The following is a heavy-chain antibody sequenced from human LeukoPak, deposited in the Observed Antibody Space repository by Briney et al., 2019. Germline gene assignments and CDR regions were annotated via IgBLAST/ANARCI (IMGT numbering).Heavy chain of an antibody. V-gene: IGHV4-61*02. CDR2: LYSSGST. CDR1: GASISSDGYY. CDR3: ARGLSAVAGTSPYQH. J-gene: IGHJ1*01. Sequence: SETLSLTCSVSGASISSDGYYWSWIRQPAGKGLGWIGRLYSSGSTTYNPSLKSRVTISLDTSKNQFSLRLTSVTAADTAVYFCARGLSAVAGTSPYQHWGQGTLVTVSS. D-gene: IGHD6-19*01.